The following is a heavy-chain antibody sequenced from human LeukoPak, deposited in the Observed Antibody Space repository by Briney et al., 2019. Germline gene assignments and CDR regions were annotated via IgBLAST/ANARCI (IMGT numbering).Heavy chain of an antibody. CDR3: ARVARSMSSSSEDS. Sequence: SQTLSLTCTVSGGSISTGSYYWNWIRQPAGKGLEWIGRIYTGGSTNYNPSLKSRVTLSVDTSKNQFSLKLNSVTAADTAVYYCARVARSMSSSSEDSWGQGTLVTVSS. CDR2: IYTGGST. CDR1: GGSISTGSYY. D-gene: IGHD6-13*01. J-gene: IGHJ4*02. V-gene: IGHV4-61*02.